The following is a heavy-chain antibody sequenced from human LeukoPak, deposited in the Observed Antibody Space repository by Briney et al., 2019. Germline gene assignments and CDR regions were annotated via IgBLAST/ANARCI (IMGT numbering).Heavy chain of an antibody. J-gene: IGHJ1*01. Sequence: GGSLRLSCTASEFTFSSYWMSWVRQPPGKGPEWVANIRQDGSDKYYLDSVKGRFTISRDNAKNSLYLQMNSLRAEDTAVYYCASDLRGGYDYWGQGTLVAVSS. CDR3: ASDLRGGYDY. D-gene: IGHD5-12*01. CDR2: IRQDGSDK. CDR1: EFTFSSYW. V-gene: IGHV3-7*04.